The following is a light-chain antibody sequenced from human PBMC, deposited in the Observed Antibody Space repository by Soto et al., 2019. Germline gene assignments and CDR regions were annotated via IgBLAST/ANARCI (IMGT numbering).Light chain of an antibody. V-gene: IGLV2-14*01. Sequence: QSALTQPASVSGSPGQSITISCTGTSSDVGGYNYVSWYQQHPGKAPKLMIYDVSNRPSGVSNRFSGSKSGNTASLTISGLQAEDEAEYYCSSYTSSSTPVVFGGETKVTVL. CDR1: SSDVGGYNY. J-gene: IGLJ2*01. CDR3: SSYTSSSTPVV. CDR2: DVS.